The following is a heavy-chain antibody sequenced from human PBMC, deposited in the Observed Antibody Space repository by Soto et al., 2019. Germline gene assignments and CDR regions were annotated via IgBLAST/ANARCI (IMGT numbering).Heavy chain of an antibody. D-gene: IGHD3-3*01. J-gene: IGHJ5*01. Sequence: ASVKVSCKASGYTFTSYGISWVRQAPGQGLEWMGWISAYNGNTNYAQKLQGRVTMTTGTSTSTAYMELRSLRSDDTAVYYCARDLLRITIFGVANNWFDSCGQGTLVTVSS. V-gene: IGHV1-18*01. CDR1: GYTFTSYG. CDR3: ARDLLRITIFGVANNWFDS. CDR2: ISAYNGNT.